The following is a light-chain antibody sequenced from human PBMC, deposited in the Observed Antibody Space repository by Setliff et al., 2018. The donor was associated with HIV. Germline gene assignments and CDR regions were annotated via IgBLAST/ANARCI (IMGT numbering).Light chain of an antibody. CDR3: CSYAGTYTYI. Sequence: QSALTQPRSVSGSPGQSVTLSCTGSSSDVGAYNYVSWYQQRPGKAPKLIIYDVSKRPSGVPDRFSGSKSGDTASLTISGLQSEDEADYYCCSYAGTYTYIFGSGTKVTVL. CDR2: DVS. V-gene: IGLV2-11*01. J-gene: IGLJ1*01. CDR1: SSDVGAYNY.